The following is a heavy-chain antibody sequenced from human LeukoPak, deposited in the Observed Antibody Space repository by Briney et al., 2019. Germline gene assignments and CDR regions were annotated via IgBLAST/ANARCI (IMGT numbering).Heavy chain of an antibody. CDR3: AREGGNGDYFYYMDV. J-gene: IGHJ6*03. Sequence: GGSLRLSCAASGFSISRSSMNWVRQAPGKGLEWVSTINWSSDYIYYADSVEGRFTISRDNAKNSMCLEMNSLRAEDTAVYFCAREGGNGDYFYYMDVWGKGTTVTVSS. CDR2: INWSSDYI. V-gene: IGHV3-21*01. D-gene: IGHD4-23*01. CDR1: GFSISRSS.